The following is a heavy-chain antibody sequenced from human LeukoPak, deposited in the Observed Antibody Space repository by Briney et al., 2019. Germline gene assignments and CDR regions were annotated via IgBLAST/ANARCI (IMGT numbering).Heavy chain of an antibody. Sequence: PGGSLRLSCAASGFTFSSYGMHWVRQAPGKGLEWVAFIRYDGSNKYYADSVKGRFTISRDNSKNTLYLQMNSLRAEDTAVYYCAKVPYCSSTSCYTPFDHWGQGTLVTVSS. J-gene: IGHJ4*02. D-gene: IGHD2-2*02. CDR3: AKVPYCSSTSCYTPFDH. CDR1: GFTFSSYG. V-gene: IGHV3-30*02. CDR2: IRYDGSNK.